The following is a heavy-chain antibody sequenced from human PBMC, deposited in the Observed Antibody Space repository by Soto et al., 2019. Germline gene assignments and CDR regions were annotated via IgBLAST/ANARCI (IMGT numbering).Heavy chain of an antibody. CDR3: VKDPGAVTGDEYFQH. Sequence: GGSLRLSCSASGFTFSSYAMHWVRQSPGKGLEYASGISSNGGTTYYVDSVKGRFIISRDNSKNTLYLQMSSLRTDDTAVYYCVKDPGAVTGDEYFQHWGLGTLVTVSS. CDR1: GFTFSSYA. J-gene: IGHJ1*01. CDR2: ISSNGGTT. V-gene: IGHV3-64D*06. D-gene: IGHD6-19*01.